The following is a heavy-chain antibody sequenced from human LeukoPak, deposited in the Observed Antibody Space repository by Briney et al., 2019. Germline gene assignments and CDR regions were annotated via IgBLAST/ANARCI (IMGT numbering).Heavy chain of an antibody. CDR2: IKRDGSEK. CDR3: ARDKEAAVDFWSGYYPL. D-gene: IGHD3-3*01. J-gene: IGHJ4*02. Sequence: GGSLRLSCAASGFIFSSYWMGWVRQAPGKGLEWVANIKRDGSEKYYVDSVKGRFTISRDNAQNSLYLQMDSLRDEDTAVYYCARDKEAAVDFWSGYYPLWGQGTLVTVSS. CDR1: GFIFSSYW. V-gene: IGHV3-7*01.